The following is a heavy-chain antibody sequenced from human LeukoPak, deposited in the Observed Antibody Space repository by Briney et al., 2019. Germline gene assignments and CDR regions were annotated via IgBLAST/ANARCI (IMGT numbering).Heavy chain of an antibody. V-gene: IGHV3-7*01. D-gene: IGHD2-21*01. J-gene: IGHJ4*02. CDR1: GFPFSIYW. CDR3: ARDLEGHICYFDY. Sequence: GGSLRLSCAVSGFPFSIYWMSWVRQAPGKGLEWVANIKQDGSEKYYVDSVKGRFTISRDNAKNSLYLQMNSLRAEDTAVYYCARDLEGHICYFDYWGQGTLVTVSS. CDR2: IKQDGSEK.